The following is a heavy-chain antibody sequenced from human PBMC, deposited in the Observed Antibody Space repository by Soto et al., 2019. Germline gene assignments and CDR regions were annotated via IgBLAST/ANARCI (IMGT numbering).Heavy chain of an antibody. CDR1: GGTFSSYA. CDR2: IIPIFGTA. Sequence: SVKVSCKASGGTFSSYAISWVRQAPGQGLEWMGGIIPIFGTANYAQKFQGRVTITADESTSTAYMELSSLRSEDTAVYYCAREIGMVRGVIPNAFDPWGQGTLVTVSS. D-gene: IGHD3-10*01. V-gene: IGHV1-69*13. CDR3: AREIGMVRGVIPNAFDP. J-gene: IGHJ5*02.